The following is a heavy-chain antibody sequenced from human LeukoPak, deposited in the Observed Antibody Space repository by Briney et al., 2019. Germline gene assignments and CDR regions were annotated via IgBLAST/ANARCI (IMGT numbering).Heavy chain of an antibody. J-gene: IGHJ4*02. V-gene: IGHV3-21*01. Sequence: GGSLRLSCAVSGFTFSSYSMNWVRQAPGKGLEWVSSISSSSSYIYYADSVKGRFTISRDNAKNSLYLQMNSLRAKDTAVYYCARDGRIAVAEGNDYWGQGTLVTVSS. CDR1: GFTFSSYS. D-gene: IGHD6-19*01. CDR2: ISSSSSYI. CDR3: ARDGRIAVAEGNDY.